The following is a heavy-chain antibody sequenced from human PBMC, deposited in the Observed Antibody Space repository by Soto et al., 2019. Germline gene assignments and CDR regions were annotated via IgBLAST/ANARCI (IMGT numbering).Heavy chain of an antibody. V-gene: IGHV3-11*06. CDR1: GGTFSDYY. CDR2: ISSSSSYT. CDR3: ARIAARRAFDP. Sequence: GGSLRVSCADSGGTFSDYYMSWIRQAPGKGLEWVSYISSSSSYTNYADSVKGRFTISRDNAKNSLYLQMNSLRVEDTAVYYCARIAARRAFDPWGQGTLVTVSS. D-gene: IGHD6-6*01. J-gene: IGHJ5*02.